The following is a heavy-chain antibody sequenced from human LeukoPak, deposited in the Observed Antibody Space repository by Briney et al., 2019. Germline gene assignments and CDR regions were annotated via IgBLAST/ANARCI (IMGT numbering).Heavy chain of an antibody. Sequence: SGTLSLTCSVSGASISGGTYYWGWIRQPPGKGLEWIGSIYYTGSTYDNPSLKSRVTISVDTSKNQFSLKLSSVTAADTAVYYCARRGGSGRVFDYWGQGTLVTVSS. D-gene: IGHD1-26*01. J-gene: IGHJ4*02. CDR3: ARRGGSGRVFDY. CDR1: GASISGGTYY. V-gene: IGHV4-39*01. CDR2: IYYTGST.